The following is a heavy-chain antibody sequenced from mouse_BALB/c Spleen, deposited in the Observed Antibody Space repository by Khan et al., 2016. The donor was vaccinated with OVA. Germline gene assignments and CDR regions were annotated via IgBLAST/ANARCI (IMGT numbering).Heavy chain of an antibody. CDR2: IDPENDNT. V-gene: IGHV14-1*02. CDR1: GFNIKDYY. Sequence: VQLKQSGAELVRPGALVKLSCKASGFNIKDYYMPWLKQRPEQGLEWIGWIDPENDNTIYDPKFQGKASITADTSSNTAYLQLSSLTSEDTAVYYCARRGYGNYWFAYGGQGTLVTVSA. D-gene: IGHD2-1*01. J-gene: IGHJ3*01. CDR3: ARRGYGNYWFAY.